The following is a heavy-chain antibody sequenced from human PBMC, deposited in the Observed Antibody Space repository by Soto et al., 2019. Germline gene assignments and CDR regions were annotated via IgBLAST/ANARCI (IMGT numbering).Heavy chain of an antibody. CDR3: ARRWGGSLDY. D-gene: IGHD1-26*01. CDR1: GGSISSYY. V-gene: IGHV4-59*01. J-gene: IGHJ4*02. Sequence: SETLSLTCTVSGGSISSYYWSWIRQPPGEGLEWIGYIYYSGSTNYNPSLKSRVTISVDTSKNQFSLKLSSVTAADTAVYYCARRWGGSLDYWGQGTLVTVSS. CDR2: IYYSGST.